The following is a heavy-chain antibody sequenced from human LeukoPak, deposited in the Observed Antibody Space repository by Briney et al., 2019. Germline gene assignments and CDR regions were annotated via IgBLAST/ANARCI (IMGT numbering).Heavy chain of an antibody. CDR1: GFTFDDYA. V-gene: IGHV3-9*01. J-gene: IGHJ4*02. Sequence: GGSLRLSCAASGFTFDDYAMHWVRQAPGKGLEWVSGISWNSGSIGYADSVKGRFTISRDNAKNSLYLQMNSLRAEDTALYYCAKAEGSGSFDYFDYWGQGTLVTVSS. CDR3: AKAEGSGSFDYFDY. D-gene: IGHD6-19*01. CDR2: ISWNSGSI.